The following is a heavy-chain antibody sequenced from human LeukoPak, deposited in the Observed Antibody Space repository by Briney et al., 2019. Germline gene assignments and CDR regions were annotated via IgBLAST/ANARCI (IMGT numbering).Heavy chain of an antibody. Sequence: PGRSLRLSCAASGFTFSSYGMHWVRQAPGKGLEWVAVISYDGSNKYYADSVKGRFTISRDNSKNTLYLQMNSLRAEDTAVYYWARAPAWAVAGYFDYWGQGTLVTVSS. CDR3: ARAPAWAVAGYFDY. CDR2: ISYDGSNK. V-gene: IGHV3-30*03. D-gene: IGHD6-19*01. J-gene: IGHJ4*02. CDR1: GFTFSSYG.